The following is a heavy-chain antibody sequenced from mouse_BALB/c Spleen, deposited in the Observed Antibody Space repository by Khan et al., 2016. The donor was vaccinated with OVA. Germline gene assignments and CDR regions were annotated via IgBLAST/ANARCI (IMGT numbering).Heavy chain of an antibody. J-gene: IGHJ3*01. CDR2: IYPFNDAT. CDR3: PPVGGYYVSFVY. CDR1: GYTFTSYV. D-gene: IGHD2-3*01. V-gene: IGHV1S136*01. Sequence: VRLQQSGPEVVKPGASVKMSCKASGYTFTSYVMHWVKQKHGQGLEWIGYIYPFNDATKYNEKFNGKATLTSDKSSSTAYMELSSLTSKDSAVYYCPPVGGYYVSFVYWGQGTLVTVSA.